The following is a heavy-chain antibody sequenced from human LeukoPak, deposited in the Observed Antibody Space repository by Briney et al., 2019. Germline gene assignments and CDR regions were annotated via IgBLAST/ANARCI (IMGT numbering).Heavy chain of an antibody. V-gene: IGHV3-23*02. D-gene: IGHD6-13*01. Sequence: HPGGSLRLSCAASGFIFSTYGMSWVRQAPGKGLEWVSAISGSGGSTYYGDSVKGRCTISRDNSKDTLYLQMNSQRAEDTAVYYCVKDKMYSSSPVDQWGQGTLVTVSS. CDR3: VKDKMYSSSPVDQ. CDR2: ISGSGGST. J-gene: IGHJ4*02. CDR1: GFIFSTYG.